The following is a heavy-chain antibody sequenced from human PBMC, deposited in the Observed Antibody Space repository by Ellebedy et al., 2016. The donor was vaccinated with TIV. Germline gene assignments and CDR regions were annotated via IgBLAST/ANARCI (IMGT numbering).Heavy chain of an antibody. J-gene: IGHJ3*02. CDR3: ARVALGAFDI. CDR2: INPNNGYT. CDR1: GYTFSGYY. V-gene: IGHV1-2*02. Sequence: ASVKVSCKASGYTFSGYYIHWVRQAPGQGLEWKGWINPNNGYTNYAQQFQGRITMTRDTSISTGYMELRRLTSDDTAVYFCARVALGAFDIWGQGTMVTVSS.